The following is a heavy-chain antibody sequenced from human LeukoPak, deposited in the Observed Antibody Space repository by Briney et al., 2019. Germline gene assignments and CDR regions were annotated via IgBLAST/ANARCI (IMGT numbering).Heavy chain of an antibody. D-gene: IGHD3-10*01. Sequence: GGSLRLSCAASGFTFSSYWMSWVRQAPGKGLEWVANIKQDGSEKYYVDSVKGRFTISRDNAKNSLYLQMNSLRAEDTAVYYCARGGVGNGGDYFDYWGQGTLVTVSS. J-gene: IGHJ4*02. CDR2: IKQDGSEK. V-gene: IGHV3-7*01. CDR1: GFTFSSYW. CDR3: ARGGVGNGGDYFDY.